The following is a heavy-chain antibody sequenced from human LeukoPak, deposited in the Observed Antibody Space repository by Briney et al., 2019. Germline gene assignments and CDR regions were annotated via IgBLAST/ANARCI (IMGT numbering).Heavy chain of an antibody. Sequence: ASVKVSCKASGFTFTSYDINWVRQASGQGLEWMGWMNPNNGNTGYAQKFQGRVTMTRDTSISTAYMELRGLSSEDTAVYYCAREGDDYGDSPLDYWGQGTLVTVSS. D-gene: IGHD4-17*01. CDR2: MNPNNGNT. CDR3: AREGDDYGDSPLDY. CDR1: GFTFTSYD. J-gene: IGHJ4*02. V-gene: IGHV1-8*01.